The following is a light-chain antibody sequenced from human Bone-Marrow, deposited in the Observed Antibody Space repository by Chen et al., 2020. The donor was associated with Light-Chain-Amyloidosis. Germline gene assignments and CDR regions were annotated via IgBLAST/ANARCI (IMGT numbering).Light chain of an antibody. CDR3: HHSHRDAFT. CDR2: AAS. J-gene: IGKJ3*01. CDR1: QSISIY. Sequence: DIQMTHSPSSLSASVGDTVTITCRASQSISIYVDWYQQNPGKAPTLLIYAASSLHSRVPSRCSGSESGTDITLTSSSLQPEVFATYYCHHSHRDAFTFGPRTKVDI. V-gene: IGKV1-39*01.